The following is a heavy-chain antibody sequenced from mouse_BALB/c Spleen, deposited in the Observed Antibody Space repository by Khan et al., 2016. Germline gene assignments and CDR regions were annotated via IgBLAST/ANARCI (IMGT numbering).Heavy chain of an antibody. CDR1: GYTFSSYW. J-gene: IGHJ2*01. CDR2: ILPGSGST. V-gene: IGHV1-9*01. CDR3: ARTDRRGYFDY. Sequence: VQLQESGAELMKPGASVKISCKATGYTFSSYWIEWVKQRPGHGLEWIGEILPGSGSTNYNEKFRGKATFTADTSSNTAYMQLRSLTSADSAVTYCARTDRRGYFDYWGQGTTRTGSA.